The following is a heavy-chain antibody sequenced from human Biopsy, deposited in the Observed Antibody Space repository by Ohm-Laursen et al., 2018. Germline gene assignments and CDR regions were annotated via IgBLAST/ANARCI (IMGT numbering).Heavy chain of an antibody. D-gene: IGHD2-15*01. CDR1: GFIFDDYA. CDR2: ISWNSVGI. Sequence: LRLSCSASGFIFDDYAVHWVRQAPGKGLEWVSGISWNSVGIGYADSVKGRFTISRDNAKNFLYLQMNNLRPEDTALYYCAKIHCSGGSCYPNAFDMWGHGTRVTVS. V-gene: IGHV3-9*01. J-gene: IGHJ3*02. CDR3: AKIHCSGGSCYPNAFDM.